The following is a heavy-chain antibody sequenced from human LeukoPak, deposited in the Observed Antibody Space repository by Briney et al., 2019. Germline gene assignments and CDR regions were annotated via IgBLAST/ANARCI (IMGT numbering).Heavy chain of an antibody. V-gene: IGHV1-24*01. Sequence: ASVKVSCKVSGYTLTKLSMHWVRQAPGKGLEWMGGFDPEDGETIYAQKFQGRVTMTEDTSTDTAYMELSSLRSEDTAVYYCATLRPGYSSGWYSVAFDIWGQGTMVTVSS. J-gene: IGHJ3*02. CDR2: FDPEDGET. CDR1: GYTLTKLS. CDR3: ATLRPGYSSGWYSVAFDI. D-gene: IGHD6-19*01.